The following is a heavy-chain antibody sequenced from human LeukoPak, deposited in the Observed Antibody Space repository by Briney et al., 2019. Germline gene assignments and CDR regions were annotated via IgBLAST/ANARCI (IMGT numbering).Heavy chain of an antibody. CDR2: ISAYNGNT. Sequence: ASVKVSCKASGYTFTSYGISWARQAPGQGLEWMGWISAYNGNTNYAQKLQGRVTMTTDTSTSTAYMELRSLRSEDTAVYYCARDRSEDDLWSGQFDYWGQGTLVTVSS. CDR3: ARDRSEDDLWSGQFDY. J-gene: IGHJ4*02. V-gene: IGHV1-18*01. D-gene: IGHD3-3*01. CDR1: GYTFTSYG.